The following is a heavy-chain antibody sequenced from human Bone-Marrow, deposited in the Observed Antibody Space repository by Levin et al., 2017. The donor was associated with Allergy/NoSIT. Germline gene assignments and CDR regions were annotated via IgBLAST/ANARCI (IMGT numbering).Heavy chain of an antibody. D-gene: IGHD5-18*01. CDR1: GFNFSSHG. CDR3: ARDMGHLWSTPFDL. J-gene: IGHJ5*02. Sequence: GESLKISCAASGFNFSSHGMHWVRQAQGKGLEWVAAMWYDGSQNEHVDSVKGRFTISRDNLRNTLYLQMNRLRAEDTGVYYCARDMGHLWSTPFDLWGQGTLVTVSA. V-gene: IGHV3-33*01. CDR2: MWYDGSQN.